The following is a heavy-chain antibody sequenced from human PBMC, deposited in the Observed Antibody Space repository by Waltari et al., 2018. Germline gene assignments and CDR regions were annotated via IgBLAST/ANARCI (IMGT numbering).Heavy chain of an antibody. D-gene: IGHD2-2*01. Sequence: EVQLVESGGGLVQPGGSLRLSCAASGFTFSSYWMSWVRQAPGKGLEWVANIKQDGSEKYYVDSVKGRFTISRDNAKNSLYLQMNSLRAEDTAVYYCARDHNVVVPAAMCFDYWGQGTLVTVSS. J-gene: IGHJ4*02. CDR3: ARDHNVVVPAAMCFDY. CDR1: GFTFSSYW. V-gene: IGHV3-7*01. CDR2: IKQDGSEK.